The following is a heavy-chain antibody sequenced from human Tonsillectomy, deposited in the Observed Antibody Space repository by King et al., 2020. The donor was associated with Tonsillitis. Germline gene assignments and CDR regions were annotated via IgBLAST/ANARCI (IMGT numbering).Heavy chain of an antibody. CDR2: ISYDGSNK. Sequence: QLVQSGGGVVQPGRSLRLSCAASGFTFSSYAMHWVRQAPGKGLEWVAVISYDGSNKYYADSVKGRINISRDNSKNTLYLQMNSLRAEDTAVYYCAGGYCSSTNCLYYFDYWGQGTLVTVSS. CDR1: GFTFSSYA. D-gene: IGHD2-2*01. CDR3: AGGYCSSTNCLYYFDY. V-gene: IGHV3-30-3*01. J-gene: IGHJ4*02.